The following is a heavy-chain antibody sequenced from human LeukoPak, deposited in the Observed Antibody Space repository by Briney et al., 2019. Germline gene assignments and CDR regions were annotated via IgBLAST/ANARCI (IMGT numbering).Heavy chain of an antibody. V-gene: IGHV3-9*01. D-gene: IGHD5-24*01. J-gene: IGHJ3*02. CDR2: ISWNSGSI. CDR3: AKEERNAFDI. CDR1: GFTFDDYA. Sequence: PGRSLRLSCAASGFTFDDYAMHWVRLAPGKGLEWVSGISWNSGSIGYADSVKGRFTISRDNAKNSLYLQMNSLRAEDTALYYCAKEERNAFDIWGQGTMVTVSS.